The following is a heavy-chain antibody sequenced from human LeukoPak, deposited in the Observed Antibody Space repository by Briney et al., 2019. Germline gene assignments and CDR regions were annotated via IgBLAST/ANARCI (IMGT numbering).Heavy chain of an antibody. CDR3: ARDLPSAMVLSD. V-gene: IGHV4-61*02. D-gene: IGHD5-18*01. Sequence: SETLSLTCTVSGGSISSGSYYWSWIRQPAGKGLEWIGRIYTSGSTNYNPSLKSRVTISVDTSKNQFSLKLSSVTAADTAVYYCARDLPSAMVLSDWGQGTLVTVSS. CDR1: GGSISSGSYY. CDR2: IYTSGST. J-gene: IGHJ4*02.